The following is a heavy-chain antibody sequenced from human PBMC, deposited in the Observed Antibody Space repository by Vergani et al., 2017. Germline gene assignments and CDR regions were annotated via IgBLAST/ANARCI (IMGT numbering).Heavy chain of an antibody. CDR1: GFSFSSHA. J-gene: IGHJ4*02. CDR3: GRGSDNYN. Sequence: EVQLLQSEGAVVQPGGSLRLSCVASGFSFSSHAMSWVRQGHGPGLEWVSSIKNNGQSTHYADSVKGRFTISRDNSKNTLYVQRNSLRVEDTAVYYCGRGSDNYNWGQGTLVTVSS. V-gene: IGHV3-23*01. CDR2: IKNNGQST. D-gene: IGHD5-24*01.